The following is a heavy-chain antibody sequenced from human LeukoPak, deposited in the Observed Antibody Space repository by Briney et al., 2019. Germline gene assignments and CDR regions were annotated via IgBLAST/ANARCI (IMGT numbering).Heavy chain of an antibody. V-gene: IGHV1-46*01. J-gene: IGHJ4*02. CDR2: INPSGGST. D-gene: IGHD2-15*01. Sequence: ASVKVSCKASGYTFTTYYMHWVRQAPGQGLEWMGVINPSGGSTSYAQEFQGRVTMTTDTSTTTAYMDLRSLRSDDTAVYYCARTPLVAAARVDYWGQGTLVTVSS. CDR3: ARTPLVAAARVDY. CDR1: GYTFTTYY.